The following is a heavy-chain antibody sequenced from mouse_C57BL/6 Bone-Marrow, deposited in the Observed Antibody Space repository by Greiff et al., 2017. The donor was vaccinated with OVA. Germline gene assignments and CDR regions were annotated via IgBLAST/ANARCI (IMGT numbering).Heavy chain of an antibody. Sequence: EVQLQQSGPGLVKPSQSLSLTCSVTGYSITSGYYWNWIRQFPGNKLEWMGYISYDGSNNYNPSLKNRISITRDTSKNQFFLKLNSVTTEDTATYYCAREGSGTGPFAYWGQGTLVTVSA. V-gene: IGHV3-6*01. CDR3: AREGSGTGPFAY. J-gene: IGHJ3*01. CDR1: GYSITSGYY. CDR2: ISYDGSN. D-gene: IGHD4-1*01.